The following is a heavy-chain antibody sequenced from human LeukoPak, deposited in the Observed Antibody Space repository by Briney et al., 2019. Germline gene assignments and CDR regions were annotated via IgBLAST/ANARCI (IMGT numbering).Heavy chain of an antibody. Sequence: SETLSLTCTVSGYSISSGYSWGWIRQPPGKGLEWIGSTYYRGTTYYNPSLKSRVTISVDTSKNQFSLQLISVTAADTAVYYCARDWNRYAYWGQGTLVTVSS. D-gene: IGHD1-1*01. CDR1: GYSISSGYS. CDR2: TYYRGTT. J-gene: IGHJ4*02. CDR3: ARDWNRYAY. V-gene: IGHV4-38-2*02.